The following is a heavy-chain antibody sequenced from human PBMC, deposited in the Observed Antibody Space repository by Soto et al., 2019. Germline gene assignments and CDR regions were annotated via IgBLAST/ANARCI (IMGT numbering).Heavy chain of an antibody. CDR3: ARGKDYDFWSGRNGFDY. V-gene: IGHV4-30-4*01. Sequence: NPSETLSLTCTVSGGSISSGDYYWSWIRQPPGKGLEWIGYIYYSGSTYYNPSLKSRVTISVDTSKNQFSLKLSSVTAADTAVYYCARGKDYDFWSGRNGFDYWGQGTQVTVSS. D-gene: IGHD3-3*01. CDR2: IYYSGST. CDR1: GGSISSGDYY. J-gene: IGHJ4*02.